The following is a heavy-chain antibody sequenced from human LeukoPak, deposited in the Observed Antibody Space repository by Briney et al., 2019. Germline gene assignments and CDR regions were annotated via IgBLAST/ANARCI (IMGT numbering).Heavy chain of an antibody. V-gene: IGHV4-39*07. CDR2: IYYSGST. D-gene: IGHD6-6*01. Sequence: SETLSLTCTVSGGSISSSSYYWGWIRQPPGKGLEWIGSIYYSGSTYYNPSLKSRVTISVDTSKNQFSLKLSSVTAADTAVYYCARGVAARPEDYWGQGTLVTVSS. CDR1: GGSISSSSYY. J-gene: IGHJ4*02. CDR3: ARGVAARPEDY.